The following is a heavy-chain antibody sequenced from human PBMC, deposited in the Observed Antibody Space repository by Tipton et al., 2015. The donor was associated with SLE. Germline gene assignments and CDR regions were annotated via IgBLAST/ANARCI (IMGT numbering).Heavy chain of an antibody. D-gene: IGHD3-22*01. Sequence: TLSLTCTVSGGSISSGYYWGWIRQPPGKGLEWIGSIYHSGSTYYNPSLKSRVTISVDTSKNQFSLKLSSVTAADTAVYYCARDGGYYDSSGYFDYWGQGTLVTVSS. CDR1: GGSISSGYY. CDR2: IYHSGST. J-gene: IGHJ4*02. CDR3: ARDGGYYDSSGYFDY. V-gene: IGHV4-38-2*02.